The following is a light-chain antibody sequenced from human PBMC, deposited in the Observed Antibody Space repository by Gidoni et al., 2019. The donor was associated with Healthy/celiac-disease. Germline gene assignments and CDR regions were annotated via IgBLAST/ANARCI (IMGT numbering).Light chain of an antibody. V-gene: IGLV2-14*01. CDR1: SSDVGGYNY. Sequence: SALTQPASVSGSPGQSITISCTGTSSDVGGYNYVSWYQQHPGKAPKLMLYEVSNRPSGVSNRFSGSKSGNTASLTISGLQAEDEADYYCSSYTSSSTRVFGTGTKVTVL. CDR3: SSYTSSSTRV. CDR2: EVS. J-gene: IGLJ1*01.